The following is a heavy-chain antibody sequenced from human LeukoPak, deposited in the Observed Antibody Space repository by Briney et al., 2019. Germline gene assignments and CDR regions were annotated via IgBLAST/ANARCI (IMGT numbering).Heavy chain of an antibody. J-gene: IGHJ4*02. V-gene: IGHV3-21*01. Sequence: GGSLRLSCAASGFTFSSYTMNWVRQAPGKGPEWVSSISSSSSYVYYADSVKGRFTISRDNAKNSLYLQMNSLRAEDTAVYYCARDRNYDYIWGSYRPDYFDYWGQGTLVTVSS. D-gene: IGHD3-16*02. CDR3: ARDRNYDYIWGSYRPDYFDY. CDR1: GFTFSSYT. CDR2: ISSSSSYV.